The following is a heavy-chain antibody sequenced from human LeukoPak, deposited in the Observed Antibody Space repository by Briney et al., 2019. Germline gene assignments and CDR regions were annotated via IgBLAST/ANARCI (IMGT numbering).Heavy chain of an antibody. V-gene: IGHV1-69*13. CDR2: IIPIFGTA. CDR1: GGTFSSYA. CDR3: ASGRWLQYPFDY. Sequence: GASVKVSCKASGGTFSSYAISWVRQAPGQGLEWMGGIIPIFGTANYAQKFQVRVTITADESTSTAYMELSSLRSEDTAVYYCASGRWLQYPFDYWGQGTLVTVSS. D-gene: IGHD5-24*01. J-gene: IGHJ4*02.